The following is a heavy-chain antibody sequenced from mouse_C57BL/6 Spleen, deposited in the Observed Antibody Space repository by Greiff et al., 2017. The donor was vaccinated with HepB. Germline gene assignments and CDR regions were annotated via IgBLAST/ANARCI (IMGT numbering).Heavy chain of an antibody. Sequence: ESGPGLVKPSQSLSLTCSVTGYSITSGYYWNWIRQFPGNKLEWMGYISYDGSNNYNPSLKNRISITRDTSKNQFFLKLNSVTTEDTATYYCAPNWAYWYFDVWGTGTTVTVSS. CDR1: GYSITSGYY. V-gene: IGHV3-6*01. D-gene: IGHD4-1*01. CDR3: APNWAYWYFDV. J-gene: IGHJ1*03. CDR2: ISYDGSN.